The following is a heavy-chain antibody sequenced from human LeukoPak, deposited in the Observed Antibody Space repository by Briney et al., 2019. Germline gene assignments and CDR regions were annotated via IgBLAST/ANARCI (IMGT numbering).Heavy chain of an antibody. CDR3: ARHTDYGAGMVV. CDR2: IYDSGNT. D-gene: IGHD4-17*01. Sequence: PSETLSLTCTVSGGSISSSSYYWGWIRQPPGKGLEWIGYIYDSGNTNNNPSLKSRVTISVDTSKNQFSLKLSSVTAADTAVYYCARHTDYGAGMVVWGQGTTVTVSS. CDR1: GGSISSSSYY. J-gene: IGHJ6*02. V-gene: IGHV4-61*05.